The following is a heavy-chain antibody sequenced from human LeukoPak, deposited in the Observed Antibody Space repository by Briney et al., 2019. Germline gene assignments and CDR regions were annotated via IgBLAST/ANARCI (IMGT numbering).Heavy chain of an antibody. CDR3: ARAGGDTAMVYYYYYGMDV. V-gene: IGHV4-59*01. Sequence: SETLSLTCTVSGGSISSYYWSWIRQPPGKGLEWIGYFYYSGSTNYNPSLKSRVTISVDTSKNQFSLKLSSVTAADTAVYYCARAGGDTAMVYYYYYGMDVWGQGTAVTVSS. CDR1: GGSISSYY. D-gene: IGHD5-18*01. CDR2: FYYSGST. J-gene: IGHJ6*02.